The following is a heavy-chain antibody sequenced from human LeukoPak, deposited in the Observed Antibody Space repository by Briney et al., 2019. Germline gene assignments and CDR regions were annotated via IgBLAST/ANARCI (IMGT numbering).Heavy chain of an antibody. CDR3: AREAALYYFDY. D-gene: IGHD6-13*01. CDR1: GYTFTGYY. CDR2: INPNSGGT. Sequence: ASVKVSCKASGYTFTGYYMHWVRQAPGQGLEWMGWINPNSGGTNYAQKIQGRVTMTRDTSISTAYMELSRLRSDDTAVYYCAREAALYYFDYWGQGTLVTVSS. V-gene: IGHV1-2*02. J-gene: IGHJ4*02.